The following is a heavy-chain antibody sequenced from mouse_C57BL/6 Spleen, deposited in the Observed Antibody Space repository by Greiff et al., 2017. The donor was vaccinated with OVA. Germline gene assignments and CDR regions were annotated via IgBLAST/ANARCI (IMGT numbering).Heavy chain of an antibody. CDR3: ARSIYYYGSSYWYFDV. Sequence: EVNLVESGGGLVQPGGSLSLSCAASGFTFTDYYMSWVRQPPGKALEWLGFIRNKANGYTTEYSASVKGRFTISRDNSQSILYLQMNALRAEDSATYYCARSIYYYGSSYWYFDVWGTGTTVTVSS. CDR1: GFTFTDYY. CDR2: IRNKANGYTT. D-gene: IGHD1-1*01. V-gene: IGHV7-3*01. J-gene: IGHJ1*03.